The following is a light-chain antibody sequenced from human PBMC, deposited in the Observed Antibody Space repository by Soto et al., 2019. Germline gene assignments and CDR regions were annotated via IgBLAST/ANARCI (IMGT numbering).Light chain of an antibody. V-gene: IGLV2-23*02. CDR2: EVS. CDR3: CSYAGSGTYV. J-gene: IGLJ1*01. Sequence: QSALTQPASVSVSHGQSITISCTGISSDVGSYNLVSWYQQHPGKAPKLMIYEVSKRPSGVSNRFSGSKSGITASLTISGLQAEDEADYYCCSYAGSGTYVFGTGTKVTVL. CDR1: SSDVGSYNL.